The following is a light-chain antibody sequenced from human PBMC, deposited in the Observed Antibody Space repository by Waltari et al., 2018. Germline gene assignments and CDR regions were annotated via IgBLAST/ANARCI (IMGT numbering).Light chain of an antibody. CDR3: AIWYSSAWV. CDR1: SGINVGTYR. Sequence: QPVLTQPTSLSASPGASARFPCTLHSGINVGTYRIYWYQQKPGILPRYLLRFKSDSDKQQGSGVPGRFSGSKDPAANAGLLLISGLQSEDEADYYCAIWYSSAWVFGGGTKLTVL. J-gene: IGLJ2*01. CDR2: FKSDSDK. V-gene: IGLV5-39*01.